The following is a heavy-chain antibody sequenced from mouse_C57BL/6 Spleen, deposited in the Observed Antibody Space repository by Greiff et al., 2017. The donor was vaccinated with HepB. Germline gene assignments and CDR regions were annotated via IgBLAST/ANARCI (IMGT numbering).Heavy chain of an antibody. Sequence: QVQLKQSGAELMKPGASVKLSCKATGYTFTGYWIEWVKQRPGHGLEWIGAILPGSGSTNYNEKFKGKATFTADTSSNTAYMQLSRLTTEDSAIYYCARRPSTGTGYFDYWGQGTTLTVSS. CDR2: ILPGSGST. J-gene: IGHJ2*01. D-gene: IGHD4-1*02. CDR1: GYTFTGYW. V-gene: IGHV1-9*01. CDR3: ARRPSTGTGYFDY.